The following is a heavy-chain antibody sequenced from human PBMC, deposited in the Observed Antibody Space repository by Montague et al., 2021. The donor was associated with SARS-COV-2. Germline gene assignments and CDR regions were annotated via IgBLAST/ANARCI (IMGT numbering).Heavy chain of an antibody. CDR3: AKTVGGYSYVDY. Sequence: SLRLSCAASGFTFSSYGMHWVRQAPGKGLEWVAVISYDGSNKYYADSVQGRFTISRDNSKNTLYLLMNSLRAEDTAVYYCAKTVGGYSYVDYWGQGTLVTVSS. V-gene: IGHV3-30*18. CDR1: GFTFSSYG. CDR2: ISYDGSNK. J-gene: IGHJ4*02. D-gene: IGHD5-18*01.